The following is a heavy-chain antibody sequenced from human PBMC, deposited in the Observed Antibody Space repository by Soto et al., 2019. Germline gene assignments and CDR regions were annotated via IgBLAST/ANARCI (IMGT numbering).Heavy chain of an antibody. CDR3: ARTNRDSSVWDCGMDV. J-gene: IGHJ6*02. V-gene: IGHV1-8*01. Sequence: QVQLVQSGAEVKKSGASVKVSCKASGYTFSSNDINWVRQATGQGLEWMGWMDPNSGDTGYAQKFKGRVTMTRNTSISTAYMELSSLRSEDTAVYYCARTNRDSSVWDCGMDVWGQGTTVTVSS. D-gene: IGHD3-22*01. CDR2: MDPNSGDT. CDR1: GYTFSSND.